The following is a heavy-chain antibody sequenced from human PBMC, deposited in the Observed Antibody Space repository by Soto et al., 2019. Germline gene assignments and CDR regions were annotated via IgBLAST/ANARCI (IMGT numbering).Heavy chain of an antibody. CDR2: ISVYNGNI. V-gene: IGHV1-18*04. D-gene: IGHD2-2*01. J-gene: IGHJ4*02. CDR3: ARELVYCSGASCYWGDY. CDR1: GYSFTNYG. Sequence: QVQLVQSGAEVKKPGASVKVSCKASGYSFTNYGFSWVRQAPGQGLEWMGWISVYNGNINFAEKFQGRVTMTTDTSTSTAYMELRNLRSDDTAVYYCARELVYCSGASCYWGDYWGQGTLVTVSS.